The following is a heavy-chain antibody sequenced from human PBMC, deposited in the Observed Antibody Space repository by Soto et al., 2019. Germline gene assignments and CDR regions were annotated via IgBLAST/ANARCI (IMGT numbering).Heavy chain of an antibody. CDR2: INHSGST. CDR1: GGSFSGYY. Sequence: QVQLQQWGAGLLKPSETLSLTCAVYGGSFSGYYWSWIRQPPGKGLEWIGEINHSGSTNYNPSLKSRVTISVDTSKNQLALKLSSVTAADTAVYYCARGGDIVVVPSLDYWGQGTLVTVSS. V-gene: IGHV4-34*01. D-gene: IGHD2-2*01. CDR3: ARGGDIVVVPSLDY. J-gene: IGHJ4*02.